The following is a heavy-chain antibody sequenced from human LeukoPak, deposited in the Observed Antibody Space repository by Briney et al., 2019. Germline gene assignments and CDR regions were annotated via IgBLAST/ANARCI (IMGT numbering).Heavy chain of an antibody. V-gene: IGHV1-18*01. J-gene: IGHJ4*02. D-gene: IGHD3-10*01. CDR1: GYTFTSYG. Sequence: GASVKVSCKASGYTFTSYGISWVRQAPGQGLEWMGWISAYNGNTNYAQKLQGRVTMTTDTSTSTAYMELRSLRSDDTAVYYCARDIRWFGELLYYFDYWGQGTLVTISS. CDR3: ARDIRWFGELLYYFDY. CDR2: ISAYNGNT.